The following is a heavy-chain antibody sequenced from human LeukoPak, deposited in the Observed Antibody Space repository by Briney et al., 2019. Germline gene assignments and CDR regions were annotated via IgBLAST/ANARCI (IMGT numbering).Heavy chain of an antibody. J-gene: IGHJ3*02. D-gene: IGHD4-17*01. Sequence: GGSLRLSCAASGFTFSSYGMSWVRQAPGKGLEWVSAISGSGGSTYYADSMKGRFTISRDNSKNTLYLQMNSLRAEDTAVYYCAKTPYGDFDAFDIWGQGTMVTVSS. CDR3: AKTPYGDFDAFDI. V-gene: IGHV3-23*01. CDR2: ISGSGGST. CDR1: GFTFSSYG.